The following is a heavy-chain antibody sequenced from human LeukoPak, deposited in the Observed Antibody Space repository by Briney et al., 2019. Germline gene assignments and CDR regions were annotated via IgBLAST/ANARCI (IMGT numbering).Heavy chain of an antibody. D-gene: IGHD3-10*01. CDR2: IYPGDSDT. CDR1: GYSFTSYW. Sequence: GESLKISCKGSGYSFTSYWIGWVRQMPGKGLEWMGIIYPGDSDTRYSPSFQDQVTISADKSISTAYLQWSSLKASDTAMYYCARQRYGSGSSSYYYYGMDVWGQGTTVTVSS. V-gene: IGHV5-51*01. CDR3: ARQRYGSGSSSYYYYGMDV. J-gene: IGHJ6*02.